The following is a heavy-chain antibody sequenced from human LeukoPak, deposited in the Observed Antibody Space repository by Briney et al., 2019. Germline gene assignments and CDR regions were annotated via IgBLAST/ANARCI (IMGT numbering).Heavy chain of an antibody. J-gene: IGHJ4*02. D-gene: IGHD5-18*01. CDR1: GFTFSSYA. V-gene: IGHV3-23*01. Sequence: GGSLRLPCAASGFTFSSYAMSWVRQAPGKGLEWVSAISGSGGSTYYADSVKGRFTISRDNSKNTLYLQMNSLRAEDTAVYYCAKKGRYSYGSGYFDYWGQGTLVTVSS. CDR3: AKKGRYSYGSGYFDY. CDR2: ISGSGGST.